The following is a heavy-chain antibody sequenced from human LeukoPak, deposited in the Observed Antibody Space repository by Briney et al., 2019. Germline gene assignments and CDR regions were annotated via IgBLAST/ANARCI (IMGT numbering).Heavy chain of an antibody. CDR1: GGSFSGYY. CDR2: INHTGGT. CDR3: ASRFVELGPTNY. Sequence: KASETLSLTCAVYGGSFSGYYGTWIRQSPGKGLEWIGEINHTGGTRYNSSLKSRITISVGTSQNHFSLRLTSVTAADTAVYYCASRFVELGPTNYWGQGTLVTVSS. J-gene: IGHJ4*02. V-gene: IGHV4-34*01. D-gene: IGHD1-26*01.